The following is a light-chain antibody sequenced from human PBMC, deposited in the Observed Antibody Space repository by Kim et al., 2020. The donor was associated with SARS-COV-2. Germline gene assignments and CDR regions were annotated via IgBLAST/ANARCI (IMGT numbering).Light chain of an antibody. CDR1: SLRSYY. J-gene: IGLJ2*01. V-gene: IGLV3-19*01. CDR3: NSRDSSGTMEV. CDR2: GKN. Sequence: SSELTQDPAVSVALGQTVRITCQGDSLRSYYASWYQQKPGQAPVLVIYGKNNRPSGIPDRFSGSSSGNTASLTITGAQAEDEADYYCNSRDSSGTMEVFGGGTKVTVL.